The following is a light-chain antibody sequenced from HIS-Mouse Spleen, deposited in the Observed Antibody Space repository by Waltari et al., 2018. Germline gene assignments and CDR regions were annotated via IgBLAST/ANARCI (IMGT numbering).Light chain of an antibody. CDR3: NSRDSSGNHYV. CDR2: GKN. J-gene: IGLJ1*01. CDR1: SLRSYY. Sequence: SSELTQDPAVSVALGQTVRITCQGDSLRSYYASWYQQKPGQAPVLVIYGKNNRPSGIPDRFSGSSSGNTASLTITGAQAEDEADYYCNSRDSSGNHYVFGIGTKVTVL. V-gene: IGLV3-19*01.